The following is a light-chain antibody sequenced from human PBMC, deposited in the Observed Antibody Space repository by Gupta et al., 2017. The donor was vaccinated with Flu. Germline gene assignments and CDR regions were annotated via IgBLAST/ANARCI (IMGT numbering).Light chain of an antibody. CDR2: KAS. Sequence: DIQMTQSPPTLSASVGDRVTITCRASQSVSSWLAWYQQKQGKAPKLLIYKASSLESGVPSRFSGSGSGTEFTLTISSLQPDDFATYYCQQYNSYSRPFGQGTKVEIK. V-gene: IGKV1-5*03. CDR1: QSVSSW. CDR3: QQYNSYSRP. J-gene: IGKJ1*01.